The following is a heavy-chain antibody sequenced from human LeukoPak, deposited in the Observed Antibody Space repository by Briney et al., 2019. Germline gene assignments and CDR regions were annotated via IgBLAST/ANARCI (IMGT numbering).Heavy chain of an antibody. Sequence: GASVKVSCKASGYTFTGYYMHWARQAPGQGLEWMGRINPNSGGTNYAQKFQGRVTMTRDTSISTAYMELSRLRSDDTAVYYCARVSFGYSSSWLGFDYWGQGTLVTVSS. D-gene: IGHD6-13*01. CDR3: ARVSFGYSSSWLGFDY. CDR2: INPNSGGT. CDR1: GYTFTGYY. J-gene: IGHJ4*02. V-gene: IGHV1-2*06.